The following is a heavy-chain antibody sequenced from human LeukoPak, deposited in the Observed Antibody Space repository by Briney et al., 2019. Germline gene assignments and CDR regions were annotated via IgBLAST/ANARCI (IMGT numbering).Heavy chain of an antibody. Sequence: PGGSLRLSCAASGFTFSSYWMHWVRQAPGKGPVWVSRINSDGSSTSYADSVKGRFTISRDNAKNTLYLQMNSLRAEDTAVYYCARGGYLDYWGQGTLVTVSS. CDR2: INSDGSST. V-gene: IGHV3-74*01. CDR1: GFTFSSYW. CDR3: ARGGYLDY. J-gene: IGHJ4*02.